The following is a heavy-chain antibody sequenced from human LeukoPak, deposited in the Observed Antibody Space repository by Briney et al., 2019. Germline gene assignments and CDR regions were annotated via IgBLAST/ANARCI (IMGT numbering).Heavy chain of an antibody. Sequence: GGSLRLSCTASGFTFSDYYMSWIRQAPGKGLEWVSYISSSGSTIYYADSVKGRFTISRDNAKNSLYLQMNSLRAEDTAVYYYARDRARYCSGGSCYSGNWFDPWGQGTQVTVSS. CDR3: ARDRARYCSGGSCYSGNWFDP. D-gene: IGHD2-15*01. J-gene: IGHJ5*02. CDR2: ISSSGSTI. CDR1: GFTFSDYY. V-gene: IGHV3-11*01.